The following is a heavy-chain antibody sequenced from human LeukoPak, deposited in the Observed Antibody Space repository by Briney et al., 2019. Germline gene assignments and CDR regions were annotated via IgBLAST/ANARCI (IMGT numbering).Heavy chain of an antibody. J-gene: IGHJ6*03. D-gene: IGHD3-22*01. CDR2: INPNNGGT. V-gene: IGHV1-2*02. Sequence: ASVKVSCKASGYTFTSYDINWVRQAPGQGLEWMGWINPNNGGTNSAQIFQGRVTMTRDMSISTAYMELSGLKSDDTAVYYCARDWYHYETSGYYPPYYYYMDVWGKGTTVTISS. CDR1: GYTFTSYD. CDR3: ARDWYHYETSGYYPPYYYYMDV.